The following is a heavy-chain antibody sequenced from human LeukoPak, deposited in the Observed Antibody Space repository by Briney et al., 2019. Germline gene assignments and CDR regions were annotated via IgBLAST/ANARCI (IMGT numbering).Heavy chain of an antibody. CDR1: GGSLRTSNYY. CDR2: IYYSGTT. V-gene: IGHV4-39*01. Sequence: NLSETLSLTCTVSGGSLRTSNYYWGWVRQPPGKGLEWIGSIYYSGTTYFHPSLKSRVTISVDTSNNQFSLKLSSVTAAGTAVYFCARTVAATLIFDPWGEGTRLTVPS. D-gene: IGHD1-26*01. J-gene: IGHJ5*02. CDR3: ARTVAATLIFDP.